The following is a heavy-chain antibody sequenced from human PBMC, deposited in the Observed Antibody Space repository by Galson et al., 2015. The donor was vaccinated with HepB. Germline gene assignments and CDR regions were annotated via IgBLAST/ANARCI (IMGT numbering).Heavy chain of an antibody. Sequence: ETLSLTCTVSGGSVSTYYWSWIRQPAGKGLEWIGRIYTSGSMKYNPSLKSRVTMSVDTSKNQFSLRLNSVTAADTAVYHCARDVGEYCYTTSCPDIKVWFDPWGQGTLVTVSS. V-gene: IGHV4-4*07. CDR3: ARDVGEYCYTTSCPDIKVWFDP. CDR2: IYTSGSM. D-gene: IGHD2-2*01. CDR1: GGSVSTYY. J-gene: IGHJ5*02.